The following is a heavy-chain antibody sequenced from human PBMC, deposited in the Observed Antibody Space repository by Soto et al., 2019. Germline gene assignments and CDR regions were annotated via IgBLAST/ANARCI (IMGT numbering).Heavy chain of an antibody. CDR3: ARRSPYSGYVQG. D-gene: IGHD5-12*01. CDR1: GFTFTDYY. Sequence: LRLSCAASGFTFTDYYMSWIRQAPGKGLEWVSYISGGGSTIYYADSVKGRFTISRDNARNSLYLQMNSLRAEDTAVYYCARRSPYSGYVQGWGQGTLVTVSS. CDR2: ISGGGSTI. V-gene: IGHV3-11*01. J-gene: IGHJ4*02.